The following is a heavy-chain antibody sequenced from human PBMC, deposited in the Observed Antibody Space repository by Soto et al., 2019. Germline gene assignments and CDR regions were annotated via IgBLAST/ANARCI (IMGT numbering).Heavy chain of an antibody. CDR1: GGSISSGGYY. CDR3: ARDRGIVATRRGYHYYYMDV. Sequence: QVQLQESGPGLVKPSQTLSLTCTVSGGSISSGGYYWSWIRQHPGKGLEWIGYIYYSGSTYYNPSLKSRVTTSVDTSKNQFSLKLSSVTAADTAVYYCARDRGIVATRRGYHYYYMDVWGKGTTVTVSS. J-gene: IGHJ6*03. V-gene: IGHV4-31*03. CDR2: IYYSGST. D-gene: IGHD1-26*01.